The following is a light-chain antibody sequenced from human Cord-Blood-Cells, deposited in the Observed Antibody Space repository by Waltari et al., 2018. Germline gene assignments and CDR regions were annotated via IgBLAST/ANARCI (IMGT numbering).Light chain of an antibody. CDR2: GAS. CDR3: QQYNNWYT. Sequence: EIVMTQSPATLSVSPGERATLSCRASQSVSSNLAWYQQKPAQAPRLLIYGASTRATGIPARFSGSGSGTEFTLTISSLRSEDFAVYYCQQYNNWYTFGQGTKLEIK. V-gene: IGKV3-15*01. J-gene: IGKJ2*01. CDR1: QSVSSN.